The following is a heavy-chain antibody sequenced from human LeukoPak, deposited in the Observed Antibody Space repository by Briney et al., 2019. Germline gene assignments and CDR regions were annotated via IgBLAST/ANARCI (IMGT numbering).Heavy chain of an antibody. D-gene: IGHD3-3*01. Sequence: PGGSLRLSCAASGFTFRNYVIHWVRQAPGKGLEWVSSISTSSGHIYYADSVKGRFTISRDNAKNSLYLQMNSLRAEDTAVYYCAPDTIFGAYWGQGTLVTVSS. CDR3: APDTIFGAY. V-gene: IGHV3-21*01. J-gene: IGHJ4*02. CDR2: ISTSSGHI. CDR1: GFTFRNYV.